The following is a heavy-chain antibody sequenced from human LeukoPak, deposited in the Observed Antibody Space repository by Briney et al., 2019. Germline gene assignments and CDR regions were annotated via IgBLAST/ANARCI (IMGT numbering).Heavy chain of an antibody. J-gene: IGHJ4*02. CDR3: ASGTTDIVVVPATLRNYYFDY. D-gene: IGHD2-2*01. Sequence: ASVKVSCKASGFTFTSNAMFWVRQAPGQRLEWMGWINAANANTKYSQEFQGRVAITADKSTSTAYMELSSLRSEDTAVYYCASGTTDIVVVPATLRNYYFDYWGQGTLVTVSS. V-gene: IGHV1-3*03. CDR1: GFTFTSNA. CDR2: INAANANT.